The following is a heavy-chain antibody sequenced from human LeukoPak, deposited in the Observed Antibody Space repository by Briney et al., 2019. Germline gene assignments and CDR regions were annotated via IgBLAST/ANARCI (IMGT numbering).Heavy chain of an antibody. J-gene: IGHJ4*02. CDR3: ARVGYSNSYDY. Sequence: GASVKVSCKASGYTFTNFDINWVRQATGRGLEWMGWMNPNTGNAGYAQKFQDRVTITWDASISTAYMDLSSLRSEDTAVYYCARVGYSNSYDYWGQGTQVTVSS. CDR1: GYTFTNFD. V-gene: IGHV1-8*01. D-gene: IGHD1-26*01. CDR2: MNPNTGNA.